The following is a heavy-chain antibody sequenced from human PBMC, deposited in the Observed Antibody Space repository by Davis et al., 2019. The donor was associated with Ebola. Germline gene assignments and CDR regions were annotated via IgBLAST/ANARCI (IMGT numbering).Heavy chain of an antibody. CDR3: ARVTIFGVVSLDY. Sequence: GGSLRLSCAASGFTFSSYSMNWVRQAPGKGLAWASSISSSSSYIYYADSVKGRFTISRDNAKNSLYLQMNSLRAEDTAVYYCARVTIFGVVSLDYWGQGTLVTVSS. D-gene: IGHD3-3*01. V-gene: IGHV3-21*01. CDR1: GFTFSSYS. J-gene: IGHJ4*02. CDR2: ISSSSSYI.